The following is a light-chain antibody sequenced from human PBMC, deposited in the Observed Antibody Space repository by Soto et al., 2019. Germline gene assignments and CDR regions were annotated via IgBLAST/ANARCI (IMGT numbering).Light chain of an antibody. V-gene: IGKV1-39*01. CDR3: QQSYSTPIT. Sequence: SQRTPHPSYLPSFVAASVTITCRASQSIVIWLAWYQQKPGKAPKLLIYAASNLQTGVPSRFSGSGSGTDFTLTISSLQPEDFATYYCQQSYSTPITFGQGTLLEI. CDR1: QSIVIW. J-gene: IGKJ5*01. CDR2: AAS.